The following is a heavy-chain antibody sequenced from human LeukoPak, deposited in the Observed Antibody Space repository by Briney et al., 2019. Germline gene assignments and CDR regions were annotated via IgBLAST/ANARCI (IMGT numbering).Heavy chain of an antibody. D-gene: IGHD4-17*01. CDR1: GFTFTSYA. CDR3: AKGASAVTRGDAFDI. J-gene: IGHJ3*02. V-gene: IGHV3-23*01. CDR2: ISGSGGST. Sequence: PGGSLRLSCAASGFTFTSYAMTWVRQAPGKGLVWVSAISGSGGSTYYADSVRGRFTISRDNSKNTLYLQMNSLRAEDTAVYYCAKGASAVTRGDAFDIWGQGTMVTVSS.